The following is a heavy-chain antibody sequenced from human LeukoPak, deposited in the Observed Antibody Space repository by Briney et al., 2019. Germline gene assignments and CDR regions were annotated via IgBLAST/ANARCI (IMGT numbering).Heavy chain of an antibody. Sequence: SETLSLTCSVSGGSIGNYYWMWIRQPPGKGLEWIGYIYYTGSTNYNPSLKSRATMSVDTSKSQVSLKMTSVTVADTAVYYCARPSIPSAAASALDIWGQGTMVTVSS. D-gene: IGHD2-2*01. V-gene: IGHV4-59*08. CDR1: GGSIGNYY. CDR2: IYYTGST. J-gene: IGHJ3*02. CDR3: ARPSIPSAAASALDI.